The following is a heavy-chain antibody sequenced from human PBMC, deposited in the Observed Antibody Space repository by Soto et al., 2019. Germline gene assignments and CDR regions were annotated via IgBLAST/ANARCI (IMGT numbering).Heavy chain of an antibody. Sequence: ASVKVSCKASGYTFTSYAMHWVRQAPGQRLEWMGWINAGNGNTKYSQKFQGRVTITRDTSASTAYMELSSLRSEDTAVYYCASIPQDDSSGDSRGAFDIWGQGTMVTVSS. D-gene: IGHD3-22*01. CDR3: ASIPQDDSSGDSRGAFDI. CDR1: GYTFTSYA. CDR2: INAGNGNT. V-gene: IGHV1-3*01. J-gene: IGHJ3*02.